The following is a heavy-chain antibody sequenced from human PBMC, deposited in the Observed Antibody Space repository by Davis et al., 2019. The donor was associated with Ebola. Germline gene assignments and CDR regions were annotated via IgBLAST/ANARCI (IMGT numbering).Heavy chain of an antibody. CDR3: ARGGGVYQLLLHY. D-gene: IGHD2-2*01. CDR1: GYTFTSYA. Sequence: AASVKVSCKASGYTFTSYAMHWVRQAPGQRLEWMGWINAGNGNTKYSQKFQGRVTITRDTSTSTVYMELSSLRSEDTAVYYCARGGGVYQLLLHYWGQGTLVTVSS. CDR2: INAGNGNT. J-gene: IGHJ4*02. V-gene: IGHV1-3*01.